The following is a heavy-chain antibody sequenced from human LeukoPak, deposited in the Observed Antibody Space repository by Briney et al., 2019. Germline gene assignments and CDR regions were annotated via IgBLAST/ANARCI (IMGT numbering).Heavy chain of an antibody. D-gene: IGHD3-3*01. Sequence: PGGSLRLSCAASGFTFSSYAMTWVRQAPGKGLEWVSAISGSGDSTNYADSVKGRFTISRDNSKNTLYLQMNSLRAEDTAVYYCAKDYYTYTYGPQDYWGQGTLVTVSS. CDR1: GFTFSSYA. J-gene: IGHJ4*02. CDR2: ISGSGDST. V-gene: IGHV3-23*01. CDR3: AKDYYTYTYGPQDY.